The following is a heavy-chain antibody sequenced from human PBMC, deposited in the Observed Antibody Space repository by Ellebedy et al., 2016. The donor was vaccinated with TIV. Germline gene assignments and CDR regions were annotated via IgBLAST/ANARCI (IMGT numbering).Heavy chain of an antibody. V-gene: IGHV4-38-2*02. CDR1: GFSISGGYY. CDR2: MFHSGST. J-gene: IGHJ4*02. D-gene: IGHD5-24*01. CDR3: ASLRD. Sequence: SETLSLTXSVSGFSISGGYYWGWIRQTPGRGLEWIASMFHSGSTYYNPSLKSRVTISVDTSKNQFSLKLTSVTAADTAVYYCASLRDWGQGALVTVSS.